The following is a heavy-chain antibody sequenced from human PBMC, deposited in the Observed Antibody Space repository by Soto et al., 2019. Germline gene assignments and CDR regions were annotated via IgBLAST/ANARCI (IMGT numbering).Heavy chain of an antibody. CDR2: ISYDGSNK. CDR1: GFTFSSYG. J-gene: IGHJ6*02. D-gene: IGHD3-10*01. CDR3: AKGVGFGELLGMDV. V-gene: IGHV3-30*18. Sequence: VGSLRLSCAASGFTFSSYGMHWVRQAPGKGLEWVAVISYDGSNKYYADSVKGRFTISRDNSKNTLYLQMNSLRAEDTAVYYCAKGVGFGELLGMDVWGQGTTVTVSS.